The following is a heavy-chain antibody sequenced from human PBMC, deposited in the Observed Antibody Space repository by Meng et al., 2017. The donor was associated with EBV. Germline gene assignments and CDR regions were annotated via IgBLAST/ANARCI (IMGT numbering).Heavy chain of an antibody. Sequence: QLQLRESGAGQVKPSETLSLTCTVSGDSISSLYYWGCIRQPPGRGLQGVGSVHYTGSTYYSPSLNSRVTVSVDTSKNQFSLRLTSVTAADTAVYYCARPFPSWQSPRLDPFGAWGQGTLVTVSS. CDR2: VHYTGST. V-gene: IGHV4-39*01. CDR3: ARPFPSWQSPRLDPFGA. J-gene: IGHJ5*02. CDR1: GDSISSLYY. D-gene: IGHD6-19*01.